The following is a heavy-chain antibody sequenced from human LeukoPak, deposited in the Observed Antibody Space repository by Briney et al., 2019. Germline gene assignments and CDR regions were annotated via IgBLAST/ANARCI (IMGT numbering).Heavy chain of an antibody. CDR1: GYTFTSYG. D-gene: IGHD4-17*01. Sequence: ASVKVSCKASGYTFTSYGISWVRQAPGQGLEWMGRIIPLFGTADYAQGYPGRVTISADNSLNTAYLELSSLTSEDTAVYYCASPYDYGDHYLDALHIWGQGTIVTVSS. CDR2: IIPLFGTA. J-gene: IGHJ3*02. V-gene: IGHV1-69*06. CDR3: ASPYDYGDHYLDALHI.